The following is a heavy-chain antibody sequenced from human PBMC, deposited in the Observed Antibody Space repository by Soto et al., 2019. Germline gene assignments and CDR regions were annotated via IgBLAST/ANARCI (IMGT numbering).Heavy chain of an antibody. D-gene: IGHD2-2*01. CDR1: GFTFSSYG. J-gene: IGHJ4*02. V-gene: IGHV3-30*18. Sequence: QVQLVESGGGVVQPGRSLRLSCAASGFTFSSYGMHWVRQAPGKGLEWVAVISYDGSNKYYADSVKGRFTISRDNSKNTLYLQMNSLRAEDTGVYYCAKGLIVVVPAASYFDYWGQGTLVTVSS. CDR2: ISYDGSNK. CDR3: AKGLIVVVPAASYFDY.